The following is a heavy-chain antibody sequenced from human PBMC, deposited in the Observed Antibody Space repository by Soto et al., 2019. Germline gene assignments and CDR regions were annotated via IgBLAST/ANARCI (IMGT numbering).Heavy chain of an antibody. CDR2: IIPIFGTA. D-gene: IGHD4-17*01. CDR1: GGTFSSYA. Sequence: QVQLVQSGAEVKKPGSSVKVSCKASGGTFSSYAISWVRQAPGQGLEWMGGIIPIFGTANYAQKFQGRVTITADDSTSTAYMERSSLRSEDTAVYYCARSRLTTVTVYYYYGMDVWGQGTTVTVSS. CDR3: ARSRLTTVTVYYYYGMDV. J-gene: IGHJ6*02. V-gene: IGHV1-69*01.